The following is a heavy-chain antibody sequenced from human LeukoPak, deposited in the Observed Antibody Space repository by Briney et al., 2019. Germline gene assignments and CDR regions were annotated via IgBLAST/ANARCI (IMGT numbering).Heavy chain of an antibody. V-gene: IGHV4-61*01. Sequence: PSETLSLTCTVSGGSVNSGSYYWTWIRQPPGKGLEWIGYIYDSGSTNYNPSLKSRVTMSVDTSKNQFSLKLSSVTAADTAVYYCARVSIYDTLTGYYLGGATFDYWGQGTLVTVSS. CDR1: GGSVNSGSYY. J-gene: IGHJ4*02. CDR3: ARVSIYDTLTGYYLGGATFDY. CDR2: IYDSGST. D-gene: IGHD3-9*01.